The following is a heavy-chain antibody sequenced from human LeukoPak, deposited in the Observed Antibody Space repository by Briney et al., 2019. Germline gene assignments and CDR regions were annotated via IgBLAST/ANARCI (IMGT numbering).Heavy chain of an antibody. J-gene: IGHJ4*02. CDR1: GYTFTSYY. CDR2: INPSGGST. D-gene: IGHD2-15*01. V-gene: IGHV1-46*01. CDR3: ARDPPYCSGGSCYPANYFDC. Sequence: ASVKVSCKASGYTFTSYYMHWVRQAPGQGLEWMGIINPSGGSTNYAQKFQGRVTMTSDTSTSTVYMELSSLRSEDTAVYYCARDPPYCSGGSCYPANYFDCWGQGTLVTVSS.